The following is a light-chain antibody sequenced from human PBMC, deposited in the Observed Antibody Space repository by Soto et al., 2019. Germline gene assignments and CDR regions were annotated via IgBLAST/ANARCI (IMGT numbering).Light chain of an antibody. Sequence: QLVLTQSPSASASLGASVKLTCTLSSAHNSYAISWHQKQPGKGPRYLMDLNNDGSHTKGDGIPDRFSGSSSGADRFLIISSLQSEDEADYYCQTWGTGFQFFGGGTQLTVL. CDR3: QTWGTGFQF. J-gene: IGLJ7*01. V-gene: IGLV4-69*01. CDR1: SAHNSYA. CDR2: LNNDGSH.